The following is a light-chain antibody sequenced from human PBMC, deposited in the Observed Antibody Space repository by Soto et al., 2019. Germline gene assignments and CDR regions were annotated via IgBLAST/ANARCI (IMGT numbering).Light chain of an antibody. CDR2: GAS. Sequence: EIVMTQSPATLSVSPGERATLSCRASQSVSNNLAWYQQKPGQAPRLLIYGASTRATGIPARFSGSGSGTEFTLPISSLQSEDFAVYSCQQYNNWPRGTFGGGTKVEIK. CDR3: QQYNNWPRGT. CDR1: QSVSNN. J-gene: IGKJ4*01. V-gene: IGKV3-15*01.